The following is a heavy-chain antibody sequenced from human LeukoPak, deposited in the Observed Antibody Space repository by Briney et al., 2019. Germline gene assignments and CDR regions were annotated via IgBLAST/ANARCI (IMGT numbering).Heavy chain of an antibody. J-gene: IGHJ4*02. Sequence: NPSETLSLTCAVYGGSFSGYYWSWIRQPPGKGLEWIGYIYYSGSTYYNPSLKSRVTISVDTSKNQFSLKLSSVTAADTAVYYCARELAVAGSWGSFDYWGQGTLVTVSS. CDR2: IYYSGST. D-gene: IGHD6-19*01. CDR1: GGSFSGYY. V-gene: IGHV4-30-4*08. CDR3: ARELAVAGSWGSFDY.